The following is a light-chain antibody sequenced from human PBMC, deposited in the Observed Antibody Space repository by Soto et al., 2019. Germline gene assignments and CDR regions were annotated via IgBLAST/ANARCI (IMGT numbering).Light chain of an antibody. V-gene: IGLV1-47*01. Sequence: QSVLTQPPSASGTPGQRVTISCSGSSSNIGSNYVYWYHQLPGTAPKLVIYRNNQRPSGVPDRISGSKSGTSASLAISGLRSEDEADYFCQSYDSRLSGSVLFGGGTKLTVL. J-gene: IGLJ3*02. CDR3: QSYDSRLSGSVL. CDR2: RNN. CDR1: SSNIGSNY.